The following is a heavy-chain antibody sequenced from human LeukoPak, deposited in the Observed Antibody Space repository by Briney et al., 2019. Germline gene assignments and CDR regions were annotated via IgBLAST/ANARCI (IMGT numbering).Heavy chain of an antibody. Sequence: PSETLSLTCTVPGGSISSYYWGWFRQPAGKGLEWIGRIYTSGSTNYNPSLKSRVTMSVDTSKNQFSLKLSSVTAADTAVYYCASGEYSYGTSVYWGQGTLVTVSS. CDR2: IYTSGST. CDR3: ASGEYSYGTSVY. J-gene: IGHJ4*02. D-gene: IGHD5-18*01. V-gene: IGHV4-4*07. CDR1: GGSISSYY.